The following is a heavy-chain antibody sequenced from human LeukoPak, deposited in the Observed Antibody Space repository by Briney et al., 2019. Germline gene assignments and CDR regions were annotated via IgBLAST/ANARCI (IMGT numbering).Heavy chain of an antibody. V-gene: IGHV3-73*01. CDR2: IRSKANSYAT. Sequence: GGSLRLSCAASGFTFSGSAMHWVRQASGKGLEWVGRIRSKANSYATAYTASVKGRFTISRDDSKNTAYLQMNSLKAEDTAVYYCTTRNLYSSSWYLDYWGQGTLVTVSS. D-gene: IGHD6-13*01. CDR3: TTRNLYSSSWYLDY. CDR1: GFTFSGSA. J-gene: IGHJ4*02.